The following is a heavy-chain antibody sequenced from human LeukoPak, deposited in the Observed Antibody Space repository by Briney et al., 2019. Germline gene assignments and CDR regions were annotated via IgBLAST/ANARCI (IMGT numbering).Heavy chain of an antibody. J-gene: IGHJ4*02. D-gene: IGHD4-17*01. V-gene: IGHV3-21*01. CDR3: ARDLYAGDYDVDY. CDR2: ISSSSSYI. Sequence: GGSLRLSCAASGFTFSSYEMNWVRQAPGKGLEWVSSISSSSSYIYYADSVKGRFTISRDNAKNSLYLQMNSLRAEDTAVYYCARDLYAGDYDVDYWGQGTLVTVSS. CDR1: GFTFSSYE.